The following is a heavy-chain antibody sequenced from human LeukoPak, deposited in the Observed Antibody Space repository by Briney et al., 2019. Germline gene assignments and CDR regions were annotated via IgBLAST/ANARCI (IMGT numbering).Heavy chain of an antibody. D-gene: IGHD3-3*01. Sequence: PGGSLRLSCAASGFPFSSYGMHWVRQAPGKGLEWVAVLSYDGSNEYYADSVKGRFTISRDNPKNTLYLQMNSLRVEDMAVYYCAREEWYYFDYWGQGTLVTVSS. CDR3: AREEWYYFDY. J-gene: IGHJ4*02. CDR1: GFPFSSYG. V-gene: IGHV3-30*03. CDR2: LSYDGSNE.